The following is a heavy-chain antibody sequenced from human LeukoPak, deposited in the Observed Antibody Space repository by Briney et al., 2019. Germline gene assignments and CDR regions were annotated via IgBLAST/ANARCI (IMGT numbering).Heavy chain of an antibody. CDR3: AAVGSSIY. CDR1: GFTFDDYA. D-gene: IGHD1-26*01. Sequence: GGSLRLSCAASGFTFDDYAMHRVRQPPGKGLEWVSVIYTGGATHYADSAKGRFTISRDNSKNTLFLQMNSLRGEDTAVYFCAAVGSSIYWGQGTLVTVSS. V-gene: IGHV3-53*01. J-gene: IGHJ4*02. CDR2: IYTGGAT.